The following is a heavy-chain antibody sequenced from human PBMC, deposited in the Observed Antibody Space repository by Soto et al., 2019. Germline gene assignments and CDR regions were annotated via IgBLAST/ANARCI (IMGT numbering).Heavy chain of an antibody. CDR2: ISGSGGST. J-gene: IGHJ6*02. Sequence: GSMRHSCGASEVTFSSYAMSWVSKAPGKGLEWVSAISGSGGSTYYADSVKGRFTISRDNSKNTRYLQMNSLRAEDTAVYYCAKDLPPGVEMAYGYYVRAVWGQGTTVTVSS. V-gene: IGHV3-23*01. D-gene: IGHD7-27*01. CDR3: AKDLPPGVEMAYGYYVRAV. CDR1: EVTFSSYA.